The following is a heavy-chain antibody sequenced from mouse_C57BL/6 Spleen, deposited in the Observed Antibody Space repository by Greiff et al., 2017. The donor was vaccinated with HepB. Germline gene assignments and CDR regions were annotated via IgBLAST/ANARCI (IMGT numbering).Heavy chain of an antibody. CDR1: GYTFTSYW. D-gene: IGHD2-4*01. CDR2: IDPSDSET. J-gene: IGHJ3*01. Sequence: VQLQQPGAELVRPGSSVKLSCKASGYTFTSYWMHWVKQRPIQGLEWIGNIDPSDSETHYNQKFKDKATLTVDKTSSTAYMQLSSLTSEDSAVYYCARNNYDYDAWFAYWGQGTLVTVSA. V-gene: IGHV1-52*01. CDR3: ARNNYDYDAWFAY.